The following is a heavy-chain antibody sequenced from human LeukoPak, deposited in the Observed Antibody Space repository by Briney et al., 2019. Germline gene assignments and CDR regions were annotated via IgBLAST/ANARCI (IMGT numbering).Heavy chain of an antibody. CDR1: GFTFSSYA. D-gene: IGHD2-15*01. CDR2: ISGSGGST. V-gene: IGHV3-23*01. J-gene: IGHJ5*02. CDR3: AKVYEEVVVLGPFDP. Sequence: GGSLRLSCAASGFTFSSYAMSWVRQAPGKGLEWVSAISGSGGSTYYADSVKGRFTISRDNSKNTLYLQMNSLRAEDTAVYYCAKVYEEVVVLGPFDPWGQGTLVTVSS.